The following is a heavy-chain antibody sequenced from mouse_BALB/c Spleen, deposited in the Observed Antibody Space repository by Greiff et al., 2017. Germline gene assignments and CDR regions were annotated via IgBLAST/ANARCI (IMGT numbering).Heavy chain of an antibody. CDR3: ARPDGYLYYFDY. V-gene: IGHV5-9-3*01. D-gene: IGHD2-3*01. CDR1: GFTFSSYA. Sequence: EVKLVESGGGLVKPGGSLKLSCAASGFTFSSYAMSWVRQTPEKRLEWVATISSGGSYTYYPDSVKGRFTISRDNAKNTLYLQMSSLRSEDTAMYYCARPDGYLYYFDYWGQGTTLTVSS. J-gene: IGHJ2*01. CDR2: ISSGGSYT.